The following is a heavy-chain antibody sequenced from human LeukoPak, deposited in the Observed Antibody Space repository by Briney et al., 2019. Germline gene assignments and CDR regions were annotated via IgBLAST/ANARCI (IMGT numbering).Heavy chain of an antibody. V-gene: IGHV3-30*03. CDR3: ATLLLGVGGDY. J-gene: IGHJ4*02. Sequence: GGSLRLSCAASGFTFSSYGMHWVRQAPGKGLEWVALISHDGSDKYYADSVKGRFTISRDNSKNTLYLQMNSLRAEDTAMYSCATLLLGVGGDYWGQGTLVTVSS. CDR1: GFTFSSYG. CDR2: ISHDGSDK. D-gene: IGHD3-16*01.